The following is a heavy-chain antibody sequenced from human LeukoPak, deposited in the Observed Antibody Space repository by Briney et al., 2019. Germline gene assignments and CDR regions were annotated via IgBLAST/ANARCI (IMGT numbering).Heavy chain of an antibody. CDR3: ARHVDCSSTSCYNLTIDY. CDR2: IYYSGST. V-gene: IGHV4-39*01. CDR1: GGSISSSSYY. Sequence: SETLSLTCTVSGGSISSSSYYWGWIRQPPEKGLEWIGTIYYSGSTYYNPSLKSRVTISVDTSKNRFSLKLSSVTAADTAVYYCARHVDCSSTSCYNLTIDYWGQGTLVTVSS. D-gene: IGHD2-2*01. J-gene: IGHJ4*02.